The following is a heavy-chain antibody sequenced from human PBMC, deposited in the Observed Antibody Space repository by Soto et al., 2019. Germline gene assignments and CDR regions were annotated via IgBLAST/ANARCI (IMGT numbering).Heavy chain of an antibody. CDR1: GDNFGRDDIP. CDR2: ASYRSKWHN. Sequence: QVQLRQSGPGLVKSSQTLSLTCSITGDNFGRDDIPWNWVRQSASRGLAWLGRASYRSKWHNEYAVTVNRRTTINLDTSKNQLSLQVDSVTPYGSAVYYCGRGRNSAFDIWGQGTLVVVSS. J-gene: IGHJ3*02. CDR3: GRGRNSAFDI. V-gene: IGHV6-1*01. D-gene: IGHD1-7*01.